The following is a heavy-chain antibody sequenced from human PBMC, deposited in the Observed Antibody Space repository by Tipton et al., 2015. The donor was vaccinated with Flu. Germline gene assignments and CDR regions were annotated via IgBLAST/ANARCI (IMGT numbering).Heavy chain of an antibody. CDR1: GDSISSDYY. CDR3: ARRDYSNYVSDPKSWFDP. CDR2: VARTGDT. Sequence: TLSLTCAVSGDSISSDYYWAWIRQFSGKGLEWIGTVARTGDTIYNPSLKSRVTLSIDTSKNQFSLKMKSVTASDMAVYYCARRDYSNYVSDPKSWFDPWGQGTLVAVSS. J-gene: IGHJ5*02. V-gene: IGHV4-38-2*01. D-gene: IGHD4-11*01.